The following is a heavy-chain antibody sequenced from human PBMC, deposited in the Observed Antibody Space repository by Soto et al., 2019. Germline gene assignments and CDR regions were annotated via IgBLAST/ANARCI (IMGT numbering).Heavy chain of an antibody. CDR3: PKAGSRWNPTWGMDV. V-gene: IGHV3-23*01. D-gene: IGHD1-1*01. J-gene: IGHJ6*02. Sequence: EVQLLESGGGLVQPGWSLRLSCAASGFTFSSYAMSWVRQSRGKGLELVSVSSGSGGSTYYAGSVKGRCTISRDNSKNTLYLPMNSLRAEDRAVYYCPKAGSRWNPTWGMDVWGQGTPVTVSS. CDR2: SSGSGGST. CDR1: GFTFSSYA.